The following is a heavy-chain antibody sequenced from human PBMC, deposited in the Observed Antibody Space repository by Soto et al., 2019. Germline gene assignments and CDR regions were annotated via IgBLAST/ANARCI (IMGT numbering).Heavy chain of an antibody. D-gene: IGHD3-10*01. V-gene: IGHV1-69*08. Sequence: QVELVQSGAEVKKPGSSVKVSCKASGGTFSPYTVNWVRQAPGQGLEWMGRIIPFLGVTNYAQKFQARVTLTADTSTTTAYMELSGLRFEDTAVYYCARDWESTVSTWSFGAFRGRGTLVTVSS. CDR3: ARDWESTVSTWSFGAF. CDR1: GGTFSPYT. CDR2: IIPFLGVT. J-gene: IGHJ4*02.